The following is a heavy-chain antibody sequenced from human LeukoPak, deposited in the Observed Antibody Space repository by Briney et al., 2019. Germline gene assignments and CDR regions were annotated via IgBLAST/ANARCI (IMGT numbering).Heavy chain of an antibody. V-gene: IGHV1-69*05. CDR2: IIPIFGTA. D-gene: IGHD3-3*01. CDR3: ATLNYDFWSGYYSYYYMDV. Sequence: ASVKVSCKASGGTFSSYAISWVRQAPGQGLEWMGGIIPIFGTANYAQKFQGRVTITTDESTSTTYMELSSLSSEDTAVYYCATLNYDFWSGYYSYYYMDVWGKGTTVTVSS. CDR1: GGTFSSYA. J-gene: IGHJ6*03.